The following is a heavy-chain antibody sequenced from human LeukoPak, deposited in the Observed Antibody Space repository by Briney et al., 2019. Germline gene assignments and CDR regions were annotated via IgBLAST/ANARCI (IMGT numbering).Heavy chain of an antibody. CDR1: GGSVSSGSYY. V-gene: IGHV4-61*01. D-gene: IGHD1-14*01. Sequence: IPSETLSLTCTVSGGSVSSGSYYWSWIRQPPGKGLEWIGYIYYSGSTNYNPSLKSRVTISIDTSKNQFSLKLSSVTAADTAVYYCARGEDSLAEPFDYWGQGTLVTVSS. CDR2: IYYSGST. CDR3: ARGEDSLAEPFDY. J-gene: IGHJ4*02.